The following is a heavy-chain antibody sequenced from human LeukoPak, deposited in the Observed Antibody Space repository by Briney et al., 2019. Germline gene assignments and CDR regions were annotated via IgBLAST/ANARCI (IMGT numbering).Heavy chain of an antibody. V-gene: IGHV4-39*01. J-gene: IGHJ4*02. Sequence: SETLSLTCTVSGGSISSSSYYWGWIRQPPGKGLEWIGSIYYSGSTYYNPSLKSRVTISVDTSKNQFSLKLSSVTAADTAVYYCARHQDSSVVYYFDYWGQGTLVTVSS. CDR1: GGSISSSSYY. D-gene: IGHD6-19*01. CDR2: IYYSGST. CDR3: ARHQDSSVVYYFDY.